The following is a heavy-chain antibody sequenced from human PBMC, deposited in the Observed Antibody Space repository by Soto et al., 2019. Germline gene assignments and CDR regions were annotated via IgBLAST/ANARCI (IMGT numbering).Heavy chain of an antibody. J-gene: IGHJ3*02. CDR3: ATDTAIVVAHPYDAFDI. CDR2: ISGSGGST. V-gene: IGHV3-23*01. D-gene: IGHD3-22*01. Sequence: EVQLLESGGGLVQPGGSLRLSCAASGFTFSSYAMSWVRQAPGKGLEWVSAISGSGGSTYYADSVKGRFTISRDNSKNTLYLQMNSLRAEDTAVYYCATDTAIVVAHPYDAFDIWGQGTMVTVSS. CDR1: GFTFSSYA.